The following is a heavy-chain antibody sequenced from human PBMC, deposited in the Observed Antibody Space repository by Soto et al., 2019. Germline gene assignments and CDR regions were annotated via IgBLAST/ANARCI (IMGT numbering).Heavy chain of an antibody. CDR2: ISHSGTT. D-gene: IGHD3-22*01. Sequence: SETLSLTCSVSVDSVSSGVYYWSWIRQPPGKGLEWIGCISHSGTTKYNPSLKNPVTIAVDTSKNQFSLKLSFVTAADTAVYFCARVSFYYDTSGYAVGWFDPWGQGTPVTVSS. CDR1: VDSVSSGVYY. CDR3: ARVSFYYDTSGYAVGWFDP. J-gene: IGHJ5*02. V-gene: IGHV4-61*08.